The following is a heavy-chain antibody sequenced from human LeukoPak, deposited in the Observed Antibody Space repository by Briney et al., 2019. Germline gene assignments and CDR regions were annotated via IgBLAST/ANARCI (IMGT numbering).Heavy chain of an antibody. CDR2: IYSGGST. CDR1: GFTVSSNY. CDR3: ACAATTLYYYYYGMDV. Sequence: GGSLRLSCAASGFTVSSNYMSWVRQAPGKGLEGVSVIYSGGSTYYADSVKGRFTISRDNSKNTLYLQMNSLRAEDTAVYYCACAATTLYYYYYGMDVWGQGTTVTVSS. J-gene: IGHJ6*02. D-gene: IGHD2-15*01. V-gene: IGHV3-66*01.